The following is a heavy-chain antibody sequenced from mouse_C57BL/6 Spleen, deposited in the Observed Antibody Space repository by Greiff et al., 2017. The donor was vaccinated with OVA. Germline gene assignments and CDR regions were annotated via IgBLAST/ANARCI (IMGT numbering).Heavy chain of an antibody. CDR1: GYTFTSYW. D-gene: IGHD1-1*01. V-gene: IGHV1-61*01. CDR2: IYPSDSET. CDR3: ARSQVITTVASYAMDY. Sequence: QVQLQQPGAELVRPGSSVKLSCKASGYTFTSYWMDWVKQRPGQGLEWIGNIYPSDSETHYNQKFKDKATLTVDKSSSTAYMQLSSLTSEDSAVYYCARSQVITTVASYAMDYWGQGTSVTVSS. J-gene: IGHJ4*01.